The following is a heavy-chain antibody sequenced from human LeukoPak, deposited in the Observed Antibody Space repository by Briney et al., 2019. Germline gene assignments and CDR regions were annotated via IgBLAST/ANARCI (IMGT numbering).Heavy chain of an antibody. Sequence: GGSLRLSCAASSNYWMHWVRQAPGKGLVWVSHINSDGSWTSYADSVKGRFTISKDNAKNTVYLQMNSLRAEDTAVYYCVSFYETYWGRGTQVTVSS. D-gene: IGHD2/OR15-2a*01. J-gene: IGHJ4*02. V-gene: IGHV3-74*01. CDR3: VSFYETY. CDR1: SNYW. CDR2: INSDGSWT.